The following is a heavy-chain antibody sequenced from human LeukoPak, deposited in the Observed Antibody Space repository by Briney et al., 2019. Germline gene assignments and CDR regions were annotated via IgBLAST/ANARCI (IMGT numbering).Heavy chain of an antibody. D-gene: IGHD4-17*01. J-gene: IGHJ3*02. CDR3: ARDRSYGDYVGAFDI. V-gene: IGHV3-33*01. Sequence: GGSLRLSCAASGSTFSSYGMHWVRQAPGKGLEWVAVIWYDGSNKYYADSAKGRFTISRDNAKNSLYLQMNSLRAEDTAVYYCARDRSYGDYVGAFDIWGQGTMVTVSS. CDR1: GSTFSSYG. CDR2: IWYDGSNK.